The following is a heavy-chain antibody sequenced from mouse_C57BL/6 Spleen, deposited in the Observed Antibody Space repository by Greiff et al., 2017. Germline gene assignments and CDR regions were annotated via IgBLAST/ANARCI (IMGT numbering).Heavy chain of an antibody. Sequence: DVHLVESGGDLVKPGGSLKLSCAASGFTFSSYGMSWVRQTPDKRLEWVATISSGGSYTYYPDSVKGRFTISRDNAKNTLYLQMSSLKSEDTAMYYCARQDYGKGFDYWGQGTTLTVSS. CDR2: ISSGGSYT. J-gene: IGHJ2*01. V-gene: IGHV5-6*01. CDR3: ARQDYGKGFDY. D-gene: IGHD2-1*01. CDR1: GFTFSSYG.